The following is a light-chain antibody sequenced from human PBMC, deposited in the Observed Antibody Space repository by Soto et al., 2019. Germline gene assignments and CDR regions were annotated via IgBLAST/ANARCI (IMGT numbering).Light chain of an antibody. J-gene: IGKJ1*01. CDR1: QSVSNNY. CDR3: QQYGSSGT. CDR2: GAS. Sequence: EIVLTQSARTLSLSPGERATLSCRASQSVSNNYLAWYQQKPGQAPRLLIYGASNRATGIPDRFSGSGSGTDFTLTISRLEPEDFAVYYCQQYGSSGTFGQGTKVDI. V-gene: IGKV3-20*01.